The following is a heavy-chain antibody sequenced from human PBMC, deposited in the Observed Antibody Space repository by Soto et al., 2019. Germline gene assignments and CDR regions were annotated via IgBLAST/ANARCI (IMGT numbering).Heavy chain of an antibody. CDR1: GYTFLNFG. CDR2: ISPYNGNT. V-gene: IGHV1-18*01. Sequence: ASVKVSCKASGYTFLNFGISWVRQAHGQGPEWMGWISPYNGNTNFAQKFQGRVTMTTDTSTSTAYMDLRSLKSDDTAVYYCARESGQTLAGLFDYWGQGTLVTVSS. D-gene: IGHD6-19*01. J-gene: IGHJ4*02. CDR3: ARESGQTLAGLFDY.